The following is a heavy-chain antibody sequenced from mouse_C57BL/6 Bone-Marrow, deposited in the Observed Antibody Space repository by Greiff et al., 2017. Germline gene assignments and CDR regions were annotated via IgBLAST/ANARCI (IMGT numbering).Heavy chain of an antibody. Sequence: EVQLVESGGGLVQPGGSMKLSCVASGFTFSNYWMNWVRQSPETGLEWVAQIRLKSDNYATNYAESVKGRLTISRDDSKSSVYLQMNNLRAEDTGIYYCTDGYYYAMDYWGQGTSVTVSS. CDR3: TDGYYYAMDY. V-gene: IGHV6-3*01. CDR1: GFTFSNYW. J-gene: IGHJ4*01. CDR2: IRLKSDNYAT.